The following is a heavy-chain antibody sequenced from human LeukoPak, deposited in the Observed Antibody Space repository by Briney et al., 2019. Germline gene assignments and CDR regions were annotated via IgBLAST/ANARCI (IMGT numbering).Heavy chain of an antibody. CDR1: GFTFSSYA. D-gene: IGHD3-16*02. Sequence: GGSLRLSCAASGFTFSSYAMSWVRQAPGKGLEWVSAISNSDDGRYYADSVKGRFTISRDNSKNTVYLQMNSLRAEDTAVYYCASPAVWGELSLRYWGQGTLVTVSS. J-gene: IGHJ4*02. CDR2: ISNSDDGR. CDR3: ASPAVWGELSLRY. V-gene: IGHV3-23*01.